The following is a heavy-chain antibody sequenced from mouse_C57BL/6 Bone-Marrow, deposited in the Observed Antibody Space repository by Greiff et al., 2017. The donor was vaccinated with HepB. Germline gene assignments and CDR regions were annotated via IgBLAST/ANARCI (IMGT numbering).Heavy chain of an antibody. CDR3: AREGFITTVVEYFDV. Sequence: VQLVESGAELARPGASVKLSCKASGYTFTSYGISWVKQRTGQGLEWIGEIYPRSGNTYYNEKFKGKATLTADKSSSTAYMELRSLTSEDSAVYFCAREGFITTVVEYFDVWGTGTTVTVSS. J-gene: IGHJ1*03. CDR2: IYPRSGNT. D-gene: IGHD1-1*01. V-gene: IGHV1-81*01. CDR1: GYTFTSYG.